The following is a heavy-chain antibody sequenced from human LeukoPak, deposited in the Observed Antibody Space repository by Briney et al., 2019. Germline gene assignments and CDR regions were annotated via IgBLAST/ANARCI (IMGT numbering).Heavy chain of an antibody. V-gene: IGHV5-51*01. D-gene: IGHD3-9*01. CDR3: ARGELLRYFDWLYNSYYFDY. CDR1: GYSFTSYW. J-gene: IGHJ4*02. CDR2: IYPGDSDT. Sequence: GESLKISCKGSGYSFTSYWIGWVRQVPGKGLEWMGIIYPGDSDTRYSPSFQGQVTISADKSISTAYLQWSSLKASDTAMYYCARGELLRYFDWLYNSYYFDYWGQGTLVTVSS.